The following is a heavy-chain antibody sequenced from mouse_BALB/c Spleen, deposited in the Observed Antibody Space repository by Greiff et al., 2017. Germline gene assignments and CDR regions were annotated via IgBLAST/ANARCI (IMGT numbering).Heavy chain of an antibody. V-gene: IGHV1-9*01. CDR1: GYTFSSYW. D-gene: IGHD1-1*01. CDR3: ARGTTVSYAMDY. CDR2: ILPGSGST. Sequence: QVQLKQSGAELMKPGASVKISCKATGYTFSSYWIEWVKQRPGHGLEWIGEILPGSGSTNYNEKFKGKATFTADTSSNTAYMQLSSLTSEDSAVYYCARGTTVSYAMDYWGQGTSVTVSS. J-gene: IGHJ4*01.